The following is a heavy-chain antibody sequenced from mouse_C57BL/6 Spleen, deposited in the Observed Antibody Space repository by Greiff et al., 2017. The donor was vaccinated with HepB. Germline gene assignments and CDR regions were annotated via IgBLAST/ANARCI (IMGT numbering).Heavy chain of an antibody. CDR1: GYTFTSYW. CDR3: ARATTEGYYFDY. CDR2: IDPSDSYT. D-gene: IGHD1-1*01. Sequence: VQLQQPGAELVKPGASVKLSCKASGYTFTSYWMQWVKQRPGQGLEWIGEIDPSDSYTNYNQKFKGKATLTVDTSSSTAYMQLSSLTSEDSAVYYCARATTEGYYFDYWGQGTTLTVSS. J-gene: IGHJ2*01. V-gene: IGHV1-50*01.